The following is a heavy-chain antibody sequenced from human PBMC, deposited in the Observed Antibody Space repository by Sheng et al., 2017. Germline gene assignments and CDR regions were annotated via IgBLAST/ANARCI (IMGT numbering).Heavy chain of an antibody. CDR2: IYYSGSH. V-gene: IGHV4-39*02. D-gene: IGHD3-3*01. CDR3: ARDSLNYDPYYMYV. J-gene: IGHJ6*03. Sequence: QLQLQESGPGLVKPSETLSLTCTVSGGSISSSSYYWGWIRQPPGKGLEWIGSIYYSGSHLLQPALKSRVTISVDTSKNQFSLKLSSVTAADTAVYYCARDSLNYDPYYMYVWGKGTTVTVSS. CDR1: GGSISSSSYY.